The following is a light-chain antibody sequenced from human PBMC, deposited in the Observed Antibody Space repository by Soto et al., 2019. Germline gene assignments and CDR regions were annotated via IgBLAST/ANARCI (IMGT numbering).Light chain of an antibody. Sequence: QAVVTQPPSVSGAPGQRVTIPCTGSSSNIGSFYDVHWYQQLPGTVPKLLIYSDNNRPSGVPDRFSGSKSGTAASLAITGLQAADEADYYCQSYDNSLNHVVFGGGTKLTVL. V-gene: IGLV1-40*01. CDR2: SDN. CDR1: SSNIGSFYD. CDR3: QSYDNSLNHVV. J-gene: IGLJ2*01.